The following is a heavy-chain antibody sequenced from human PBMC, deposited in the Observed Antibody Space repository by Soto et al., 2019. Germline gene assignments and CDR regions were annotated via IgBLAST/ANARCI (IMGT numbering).Heavy chain of an antibody. V-gene: IGHV1-69*06. D-gene: IGHD3-22*01. CDR3: ARDDALRETSGYFYLDY. Sequence: QVPLVQSGAEVKKPGSSVRVSCKTSEGTFNNYAISWVRQAPGQGLEWMGGIIPLFDAVKYAQKFQGRVTITADKSTSTAYTELHTLTSEDTAVYYCARDDALRETSGYFYLDYWGQGTPVTVTS. J-gene: IGHJ4*02. CDR1: EGTFNNYA. CDR2: IIPLFDAV.